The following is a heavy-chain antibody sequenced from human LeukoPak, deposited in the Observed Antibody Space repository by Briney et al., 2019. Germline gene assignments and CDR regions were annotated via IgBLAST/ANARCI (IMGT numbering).Heavy chain of an antibody. D-gene: IGHD6-13*01. Sequence: PGGSLRLPCAASGFTFSTYAVSWVRQAPGKGLEWVSAISGSGVGTYYADSVKGRFTISRDNSKNTLYLQMNSLRAEDTAVYYCAKTGGRGNSEDWGQGTLVTVSS. CDR1: GFTFSTYA. CDR3: AKTGGRGNSED. J-gene: IGHJ4*02. V-gene: IGHV3-23*01. CDR2: ISGSGVGT.